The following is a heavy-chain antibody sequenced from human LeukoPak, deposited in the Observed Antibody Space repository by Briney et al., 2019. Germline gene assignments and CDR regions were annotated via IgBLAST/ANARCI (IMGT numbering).Heavy chain of an antibody. Sequence: PGGSLRLSCAASGFTFSSYWMHWVRQAPGKGLVWVSRINSDGSGTSYADSVKGRFTISRDNAKNTLYLQMYSLRAEDTAVYYCARDSSGSYESGYYYGMDVWGQGTTVTVSS. CDR2: INSDGSGT. CDR3: ARDSSGSYESGYYYGMDV. J-gene: IGHJ6*02. CDR1: GFTFSSYW. D-gene: IGHD1-26*01. V-gene: IGHV3-74*01.